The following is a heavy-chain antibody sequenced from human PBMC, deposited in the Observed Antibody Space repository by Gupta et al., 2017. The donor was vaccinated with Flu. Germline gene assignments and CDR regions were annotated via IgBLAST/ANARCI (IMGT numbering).Heavy chain of an antibody. Sequence: VQLLESGGGLVQPGGSLRLSCEASGYTFGRYATIWVRQSPGKGLEWVSAISGTGVSTYYADSVKGRFTISRDNSKNTLYLQMNSLRVEDTAVYYCAKDILRSTLYYSYYGLDVWGQGTTVTVSS. D-gene: IGHD3-10*01. CDR1: GYTFGRYA. J-gene: IGHJ6*02. CDR3: AKDILRSTLYYSYYGLDV. CDR2: ISGTGVST. V-gene: IGHV3-23*01.